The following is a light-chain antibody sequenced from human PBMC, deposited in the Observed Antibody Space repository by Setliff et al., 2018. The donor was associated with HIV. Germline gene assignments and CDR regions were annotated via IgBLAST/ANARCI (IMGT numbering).Light chain of an antibody. V-gene: IGKV3-20*01. Sequence: EILLTQSPGTLSLSPGERATLSCKTSQTVNTNYLAWYHQRPGQAPRLLIYGASTRATGIPDRFSGSGSGTDFTLTVSRLDREDSAVYFCQLYGTSRLYIYGQGTKV. CDR2: GAS. CDR1: QTVNTNY. CDR3: QLYGTSRLYI. J-gene: IGKJ2*01.